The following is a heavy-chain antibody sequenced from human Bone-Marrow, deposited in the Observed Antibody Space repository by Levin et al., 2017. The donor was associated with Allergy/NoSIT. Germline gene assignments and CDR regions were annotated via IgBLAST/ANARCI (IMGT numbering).Heavy chain of an antibody. CDR1: GFSLSQPRMA. D-gene: IGHD5/OR15-5a*01. V-gene: IGHV2-26*01. Sequence: SGPTLVKPTETLALTCTVSGFSLSQPRMAVSWVRQPPGKALSWLGHIFSNDEKSYNTSLKSRLTISQVTSKSQVVLTMTNMDPLDTATYYCARISVSTTYYAMDVWGQGTTVTVSS. CDR3: ARISVSTTYYAMDV. CDR2: IFSNDEK. J-gene: IGHJ6*02.